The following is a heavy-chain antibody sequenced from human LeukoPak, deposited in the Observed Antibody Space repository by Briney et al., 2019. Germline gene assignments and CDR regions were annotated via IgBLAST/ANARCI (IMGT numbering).Heavy chain of an antibody. J-gene: IGHJ3*02. D-gene: IGHD2-15*01. Sequence: SETLSLTCAVYDGSFSGYYWNWIRQSPGKGLEWIGEINHSGTTNYIASLKSRATISVDTSKKQFYLKLSSVTAADTAVYYCARFPCSGDSCYSGIRAFDIWGQGTMVTVSS. CDR1: DGSFSGYY. CDR2: INHSGTT. V-gene: IGHV4-34*01. CDR3: ARFPCSGDSCYSGIRAFDI.